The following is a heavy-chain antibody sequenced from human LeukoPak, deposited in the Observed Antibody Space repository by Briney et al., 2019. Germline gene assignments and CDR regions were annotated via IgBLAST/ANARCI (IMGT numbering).Heavy chain of an antibody. CDR3: ARLYSSGWPHYYYYGMDV. D-gene: IGHD6-19*01. CDR1: GGSISSSSYY. V-gene: IGHV4-39*01. Sequence: KSSETLSLTCTVSGGSISSSSYYWGWIRQPPGKGLEWIGSIYYSGSTYYNPSLKSRVTISVDTSKNQFPLKLSSVTAADTAVYYCARLYSSGWPHYYYYGMDVWGQGTTVTVSS. CDR2: IYYSGST. J-gene: IGHJ6*02.